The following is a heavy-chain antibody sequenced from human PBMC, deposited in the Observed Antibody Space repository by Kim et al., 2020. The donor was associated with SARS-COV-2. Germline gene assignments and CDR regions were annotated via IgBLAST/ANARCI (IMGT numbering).Heavy chain of an antibody. J-gene: IGHJ3*02. Sequence: VKGRFTISRDDSKNTAYLQMNSLKTEDTAVYYCTVVYDSSGYYSVYAFDIWGQGTMVTVSS. D-gene: IGHD3-22*01. CDR3: TVVYDSSGYYSVYAFDI. V-gene: IGHV3-73*01.